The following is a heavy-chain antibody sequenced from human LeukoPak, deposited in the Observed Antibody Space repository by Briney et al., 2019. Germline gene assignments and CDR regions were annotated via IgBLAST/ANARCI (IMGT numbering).Heavy chain of an antibody. J-gene: IGHJ4*02. D-gene: IGHD3-10*01. CDR3: AISGYGSLGGLDY. Sequence: SVKVSCKASGGTFSSYAISWVRQAPGQGLEWMGRIIPIFGTANYAQKFQGRVTITTDESTSTAYMELSSLRSEDTAMYYCAISGYGSLGGLDYWGQGTLVTVSS. CDR2: IIPIFGTA. CDR1: GGTFSSYA. V-gene: IGHV1-69*05.